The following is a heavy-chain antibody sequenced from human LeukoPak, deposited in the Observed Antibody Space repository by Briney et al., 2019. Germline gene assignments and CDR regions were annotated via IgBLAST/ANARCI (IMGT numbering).Heavy chain of an antibody. D-gene: IGHD4/OR15-4a*01. CDR1: GGSIRGNGYY. J-gene: IGHJ4*02. Sequence: SETLSLTCTVAGGSIRGNGYYWGWIRQAPGKGLEWIGSIYYDGSTYYNPSLKSRVTISVDTPKNYFSLKLSSVTAADTAVYYCASSVWWPYYFDYWGQGTLVTVSS. V-gene: IGHV4-39*02. CDR3: ASSVWWPYYFDY. CDR2: IYYDGST.